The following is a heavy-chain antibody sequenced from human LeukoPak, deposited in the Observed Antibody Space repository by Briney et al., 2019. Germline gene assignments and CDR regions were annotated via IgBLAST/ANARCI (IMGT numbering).Heavy chain of an antibody. CDR2: ISGSGGST. J-gene: IGHJ4*02. D-gene: IGHD4/OR15-4a*01. CDR3: ARRAGAYSHPYDY. V-gene: IGHV3-23*01. CDR1: GFTFSSYS. Sequence: GGSLRLSCAASGFTFSSYSMNWVRQAPGKGLEWVSAISGSGGSTYYADSVKGRFTISRDNSKNTLYLQMNSLRAEDTAVYYCARRAGAYSHPYDYWGQGTLVTVSS.